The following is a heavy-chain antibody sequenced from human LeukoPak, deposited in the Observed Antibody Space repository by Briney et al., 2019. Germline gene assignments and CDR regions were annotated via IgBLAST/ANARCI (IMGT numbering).Heavy chain of an antibody. CDR3: ARVRRTAVSRYSGYYYYYGMDV. CDR2: INHSGST. J-gene: IGHJ6*02. V-gene: IGHV4-34*01. Sequence: SETLSLTCAVYGGSFSGYYWSWIRQPPGKGLEWIGEINHSGSTDYNPSLKSRVTISVDTSKNQFSLKLSSVAAADTAVYYCARVRRTAVSRYSGYYYYYGMDVWGQGTTVTVSS. D-gene: IGHD1-26*01. CDR1: GGSFSGYY.